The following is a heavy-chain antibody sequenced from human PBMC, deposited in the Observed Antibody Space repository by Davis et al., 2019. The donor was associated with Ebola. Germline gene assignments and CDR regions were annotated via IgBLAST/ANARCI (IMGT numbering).Heavy chain of an antibody. CDR3: ARDPPYDQGYDY. J-gene: IGHJ4*02. Sequence: SQTLSLTCAISGDSVSSNTAAWNWIRQSPSRGLEWLGRTYYRSKWFVDYAVSVKSRMTINSATSKNQFSLQLSSVTPEDTAVYYCARDPPYDQGYDYWGQGILVTVSS. CDR2: TYYRSKWFV. V-gene: IGHV6-1*01. CDR1: GDSVSSNTAA. D-gene: IGHD3-22*01.